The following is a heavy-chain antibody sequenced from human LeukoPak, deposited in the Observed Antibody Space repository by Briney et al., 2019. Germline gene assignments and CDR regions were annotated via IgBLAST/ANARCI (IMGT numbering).Heavy chain of an antibody. Sequence: PGESLRLSCAASGFTFSSYGMHRVRQAPAKGLERVEVISYDGSSKYYAGSVKGRFTISRDNSKNTLYLQMNSLRAEDTAVYYCAKGGPGPGQTTYYYYGMDVWGQGTTGTVSS. CDR3: AKGGPGPGQTTYYYYGMDV. J-gene: IGHJ6*02. CDR1: GFTFSSYG. V-gene: IGHV3-30*18. D-gene: IGHD1-14*01. CDR2: ISYDGSSK.